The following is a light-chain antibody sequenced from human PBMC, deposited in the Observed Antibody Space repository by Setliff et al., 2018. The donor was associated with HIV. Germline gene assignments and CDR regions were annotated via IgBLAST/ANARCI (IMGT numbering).Light chain of an antibody. CDR1: NIGSKS. V-gene: IGLV3-21*04. CDR3: QVWDSSSDHLYV. Sequence: SYELTQPPSVSVAPGKTARITCGGNNIGSKSVHWYQQRPGQAPVLVIYYDTDRPSGIPERFSGSNSGNTATLTISRVEAGDEADYYCQVWDSSSDHLYVFGTGTKATVL. J-gene: IGLJ1*01. CDR2: YDT.